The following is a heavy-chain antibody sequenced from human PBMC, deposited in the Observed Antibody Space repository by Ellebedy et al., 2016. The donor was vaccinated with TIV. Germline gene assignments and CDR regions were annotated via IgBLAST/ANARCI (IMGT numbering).Heavy chain of an antibody. D-gene: IGHD6-19*01. CDR3: TAGRDSVWLRHLFDY. CDR2: IKSRDEGGAA. Sequence: GESLNISCAASGFTLSNAWMSWVRQAPGKGLEWVGRIKSRDEGGAAEYGSSVEGRFTISRDDSTNTLFLQMNSLKTEDTAVYYCTAGRDSVWLRHLFDYWGQGTLVTVSS. V-gene: IGHV3-15*01. CDR1: GFTLSNAW. J-gene: IGHJ4*02.